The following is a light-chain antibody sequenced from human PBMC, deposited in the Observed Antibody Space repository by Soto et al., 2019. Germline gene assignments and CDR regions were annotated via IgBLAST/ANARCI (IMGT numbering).Light chain of an antibody. CDR1: ESLVHSDGNTY. Sequence: DIVITQTPLSSPVTLGQPASISCRSSESLVHSDGNTYLSWLHQRPGQPPRLLIYKISKRLPGVPERISGSGAGTEFTLKISRVEAEDVGIYYCMQATQFSWTFGQGTKVDIK. J-gene: IGKJ1*01. V-gene: IGKV2-24*01. CDR3: MQATQFSWT. CDR2: KIS.